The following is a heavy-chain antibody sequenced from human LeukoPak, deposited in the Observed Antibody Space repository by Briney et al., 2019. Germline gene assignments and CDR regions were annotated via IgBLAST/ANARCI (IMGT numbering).Heavy chain of an antibody. CDR2: ISGAGGRT. CDR1: GFTFTNYG. Sequence: PGGSLRLSCVASGFTFTNYGMGWVRQAPGKGLEWVSAISGAGGRTYYAGSAKGRLTISKDDSKNTLYPQMNSLRAEDTAVYYCAKEGGFQLPFDSWGQGTLVTVSS. V-gene: IGHV3-23*01. J-gene: IGHJ4*02. CDR3: AKEGGFQLPFDS. D-gene: IGHD2-2*01.